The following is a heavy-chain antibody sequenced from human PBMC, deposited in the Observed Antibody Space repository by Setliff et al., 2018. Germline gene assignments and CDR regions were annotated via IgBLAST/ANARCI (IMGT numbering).Heavy chain of an antibody. CDR3: ARGGDAYNQNAFDI. Sequence: PGGSLRLSCAASGFTFSRYDMHWFRQGTGKRLEWVSAIGTVGHTYYPDSVKGRFTISRENARNSLYLQMNSLRAGDTAVYYCARGGDAYNQNAFDIWGRGTMVTVSS. CDR2: IGTVGHT. CDR1: GFTFSRYD. D-gene: IGHD1-1*01. V-gene: IGHV3-13*01. J-gene: IGHJ3*02.